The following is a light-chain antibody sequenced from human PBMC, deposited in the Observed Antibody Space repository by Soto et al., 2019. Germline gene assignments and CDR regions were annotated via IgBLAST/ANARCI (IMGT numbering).Light chain of an antibody. V-gene: IGKV1-5*03. CDR3: QPYNSYSRT. CDR1: QSISNF. Sequence: EIQMTQSPSTLSASVGDRVTITCRAGQSISNFLAWYQQKPGKAPNLLIYKASSLESGVPSRFSGSGSGTEFTLTISSLQPDEFATYFCQPYNSYSRTFGQGTKVDI. CDR2: KAS. J-gene: IGKJ1*01.